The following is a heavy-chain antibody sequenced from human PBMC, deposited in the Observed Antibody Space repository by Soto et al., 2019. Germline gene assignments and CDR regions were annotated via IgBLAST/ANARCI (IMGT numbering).Heavy chain of an antibody. CDR1: GGSISSGGYY. V-gene: IGHV4-31*03. D-gene: IGHD1-26*01. CDR2: IYYSGST. Sequence: SETLSLTCTVSGGSISSGGYYWSWIRQHPGKGLEWIGYIYYSGSTYYNPSLKSRVTISVDTSKNQFSLKLSSVTAADTAVYYCARVHVGATEFDYWGQGTLVTVSS. CDR3: ARVHVGATEFDY. J-gene: IGHJ4*02.